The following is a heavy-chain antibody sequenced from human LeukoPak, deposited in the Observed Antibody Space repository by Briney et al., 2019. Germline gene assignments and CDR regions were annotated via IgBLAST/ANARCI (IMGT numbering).Heavy chain of an antibody. D-gene: IGHD6-13*01. CDR1: GGSISSSSYY. CDR2: IYISGST. Sequence: SETLSLTCTVSGGSISSSSYYWGWIRQPPGKGLEWIGSIYISGSTNYNPPLKSRVTIAVDTSKNQFSLRLSSVTAADTAFYYCARDRGVSGFDYWGQGTLVTVSS. J-gene: IGHJ4*02. CDR3: ARDRGVSGFDY. V-gene: IGHV4-39*07.